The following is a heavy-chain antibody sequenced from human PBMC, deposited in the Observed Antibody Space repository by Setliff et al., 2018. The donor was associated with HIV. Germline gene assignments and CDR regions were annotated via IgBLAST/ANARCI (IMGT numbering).Heavy chain of an antibody. CDR2: IYTSGST. D-gene: IGHD3-10*02. J-gene: IGHJ1*01. CDR3: ARESPSMSLDA. V-gene: IGHV4-4*07. CDR1: GGSISSYY. Sequence: NPSETLSLTCTVSGGSISSYYWSWIRQPAGKGLEWIGRIYTSGSTNYNPSLKSRVTMSVGTSKNQFSLKLSSATAADTAVYYCARESPSMSLDAWGQGTLVTVSS.